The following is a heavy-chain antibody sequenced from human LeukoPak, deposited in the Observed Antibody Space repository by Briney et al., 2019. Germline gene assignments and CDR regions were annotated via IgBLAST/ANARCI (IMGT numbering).Heavy chain of an antibody. J-gene: IGHJ3*02. CDR2: IYYTGGT. V-gene: IGHV4-39*07. D-gene: IGHD5-18*01. Sequence: SETLSLTCTVSGGSINSSSYYWGWVRQPPGKGLDWIGSIYYTGGTYYNPSLKSRVTISVDTSKNQFSLKLSSVTAADTAVYYCARDLGLLVGTFDIWGQGTMVTVSS. CDR1: GGSINSSSYY. CDR3: ARDLGLLVGTFDI.